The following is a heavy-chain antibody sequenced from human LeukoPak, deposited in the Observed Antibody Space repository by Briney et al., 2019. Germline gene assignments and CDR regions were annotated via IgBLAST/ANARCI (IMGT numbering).Heavy chain of an antibody. J-gene: IGHJ4*02. Sequence: GASVKVSCKASGYTFTGYYMHWVRQAPGQGLEWMGWINPNSGGTNYAQKFQGRVTMTRDTSISTAYMELSRLRSDDTAVYYCARDFLEYSSSQHGYWGQGTLVTVSS. CDR3: ARDFLEYSSSQHGY. CDR1: GYTFTGYY. D-gene: IGHD6-6*01. V-gene: IGHV1-2*02. CDR2: INPNSGGT.